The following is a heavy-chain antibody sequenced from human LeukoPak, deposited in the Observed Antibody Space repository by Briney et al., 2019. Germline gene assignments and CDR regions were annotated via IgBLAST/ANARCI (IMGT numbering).Heavy chain of an antibody. V-gene: IGHV4-38-2*02. J-gene: IGHJ4*02. Sequence: PSETLSLTCTVSGYSISSGYYWGWIRQPPGKGLEWIGSIYHSGSTYYNPSLKSRVTISVDTSKNQFSLKLSSVTAADTAVYYWARDCRGVGAYYFDYWGQGTLVTVSS. CDR2: IYHSGST. CDR1: GYSISSGYY. CDR3: ARDCRGVGAYYFDY. D-gene: IGHD1-26*01.